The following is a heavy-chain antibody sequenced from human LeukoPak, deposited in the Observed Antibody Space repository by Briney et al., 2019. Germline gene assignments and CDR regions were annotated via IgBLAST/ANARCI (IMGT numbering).Heavy chain of an antibody. CDR3: AKDLRYSSSWNVYYYYYYYMDV. CDR2: ISGDGGST. J-gene: IGHJ6*03. Sequence: GGSLRLSRAASGFTLDDYAMHWVRQAPGKGLEWVSLISGDGGSTYYTDSVKGRFTISRDNSKNSLYLQMNSLRPEDTALYYCAKDLRYSSSWNVYYYYYYYMDVWGKGTTVTVSS. CDR1: GFTLDDYA. V-gene: IGHV3-43*02. D-gene: IGHD6-13*01.